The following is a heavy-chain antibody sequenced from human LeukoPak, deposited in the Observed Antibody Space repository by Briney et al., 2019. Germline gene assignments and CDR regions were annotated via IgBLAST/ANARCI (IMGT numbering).Heavy chain of an antibody. V-gene: IGHV4-30-4*01. CDR1: GGSISSGDYY. Sequence: SETLSLTCTVSGGSISSGDYYWSWIRQPPGKGLEWIGYIYYSGSTYYNPSLKSRVTISVDTSKNQFSLKLSSVTAADTAVYYCARVRMVRGPEPPDYWGQGTLVTVSS. CDR3: ARVRMVRGPEPPDY. D-gene: IGHD3-10*01. J-gene: IGHJ4*02. CDR2: IYYSGST.